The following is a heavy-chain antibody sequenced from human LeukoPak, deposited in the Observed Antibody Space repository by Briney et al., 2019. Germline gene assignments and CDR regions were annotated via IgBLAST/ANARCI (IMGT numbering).Heavy chain of an antibody. D-gene: IGHD3-10*01. CDR2: ISTYNGNT. V-gene: IGHV1-18*01. Sequence: ASVKVSCKASGYTFTSYGISWVRQAPGQGLEWMGWISTYNGNTNYAQKLQGRVTMTTDTSTSTAYMELRSLRSDDTAVYYCARGDYYGSGTYYKKTVDYWGQGTLVTVSS. CDR1: GYTFTSYG. J-gene: IGHJ4*02. CDR3: ARGDYYGSGTYYKKTVDY.